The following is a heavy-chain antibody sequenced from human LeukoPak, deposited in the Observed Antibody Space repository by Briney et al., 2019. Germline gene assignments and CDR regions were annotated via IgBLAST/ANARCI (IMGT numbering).Heavy chain of an antibody. Sequence: PSETLSLTCTVSGGSISSYYWNWIRQPPGKGLEWIGYIYHSGSTNYNPSLKSRVTISVDTSKNQFSLKLSSVTAADTAVYYCAGETCSGGTCYLLDYWGQGTLVTVSS. J-gene: IGHJ4*02. CDR2: IYHSGST. CDR1: GGSISSYY. CDR3: AGETCSGGTCYLLDY. V-gene: IGHV4-59*01. D-gene: IGHD2-15*01.